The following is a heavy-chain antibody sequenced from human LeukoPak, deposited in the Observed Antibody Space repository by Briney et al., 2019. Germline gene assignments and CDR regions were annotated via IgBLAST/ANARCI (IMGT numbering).Heavy chain of an antibody. V-gene: IGHV4-4*07. CDR1: GGSISSYY. J-gene: IGHJ6*03. D-gene: IGHD1-26*01. Sequence: MSSETLSLTCTVSGGSISSYYWSWIRQPAGKGLEWIGRIYTSGSTNYNPSLKSRVTMSVDTSKNQFSLKLSSVTAADTAVYYCARGGGSGSYYVGYYYYYMDVWGKGTTVTVSS. CDR2: IYTSGST. CDR3: ARGGGSGSYYVGYYYYYMDV.